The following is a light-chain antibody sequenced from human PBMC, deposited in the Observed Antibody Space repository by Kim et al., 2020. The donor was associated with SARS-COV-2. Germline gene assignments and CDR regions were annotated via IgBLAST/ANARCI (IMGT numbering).Light chain of an antibody. V-gene: IGKV1-27*01. CDR1: QGISSY. Sequence: ASVGDTVTITCRASQGISSYLAWYQQRPGKVPKPLIYAASALQSGVPSRFSGSGSGTDFTLTITSLQPEDVAVYYCQQYKSAPRTFGQGTKVDIK. CDR3: QQYKSAPRT. CDR2: AAS. J-gene: IGKJ1*01.